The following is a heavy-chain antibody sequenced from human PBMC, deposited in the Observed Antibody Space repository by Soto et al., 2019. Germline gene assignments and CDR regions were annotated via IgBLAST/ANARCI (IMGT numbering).Heavy chain of an antibody. Sequence: QVQLQESGPGLVKPSETLSLTCTVSGGSVSSGSYYWSWIRQPPGKGLEWIGYIYYSGSTNYNPSLKSRVTISVDTSKNQCALKLSSVTAADTAGYYCAGEYYSESSDWGQGPLVTVSS. J-gene: IGHJ1*01. CDR2: IYYSGST. V-gene: IGHV4-61*01. CDR1: GGSVSSGSYY. CDR3: AGEYYSESSD. D-gene: IGHD3-22*01.